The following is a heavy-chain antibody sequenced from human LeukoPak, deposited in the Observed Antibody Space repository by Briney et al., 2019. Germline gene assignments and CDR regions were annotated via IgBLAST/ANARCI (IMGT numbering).Heavy chain of an antibody. J-gene: IGHJ4*02. V-gene: IGHV4-59*01. D-gene: IGHD1-26*01. CDR1: GGSITSYY. CDR2: IYNSGST. CDR3: ARTKVYSGRYYFDY. Sequence: SETLSLTCTVSGGSITSYYWSWIRQPSGKGLEWIAYIYNSGSTNYNPSLKSRVTISVDTSKNRLSLKLSSVTAADTAVYYCARTKVYSGRYYFDYWGQGTLVTVSS.